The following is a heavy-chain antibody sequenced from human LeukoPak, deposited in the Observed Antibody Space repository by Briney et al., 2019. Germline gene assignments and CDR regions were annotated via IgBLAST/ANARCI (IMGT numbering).Heavy chain of an antibody. CDR1: GFTFSSYG. CDR3: ARGKREIMYSSSWWGYFQH. Sequence: PGGSLRLSCAASGFTFSSYGMHWVRQAPGKGLEWVAVIWYDGSNKYYADSVKGRFTISRDNSKNTLYLQMNSLRAEDTAVYYCARGKREIMYSSSWWGYFQHWGQGTLVTVSS. J-gene: IGHJ1*01. D-gene: IGHD6-13*01. CDR2: IWYDGSNK. V-gene: IGHV3-33*01.